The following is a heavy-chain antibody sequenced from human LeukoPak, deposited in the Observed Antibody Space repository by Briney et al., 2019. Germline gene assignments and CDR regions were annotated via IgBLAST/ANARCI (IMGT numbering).Heavy chain of an antibody. V-gene: IGHV4-31*03. Sequence: NPSETLSLTCTVSGGSISSGGYYWSWIRQHPGKGLEWIGYIYYSGSTYYNPSLKSRVTISVDTSKNQFSLKLSSVTAADTAVYYCARADYYYDSSGYHNWFDPWGQGTLVTVSS. D-gene: IGHD3-22*01. J-gene: IGHJ5*02. CDR3: ARADYYYDSSGYHNWFDP. CDR2: IYYSGST. CDR1: GGSISSGGYY.